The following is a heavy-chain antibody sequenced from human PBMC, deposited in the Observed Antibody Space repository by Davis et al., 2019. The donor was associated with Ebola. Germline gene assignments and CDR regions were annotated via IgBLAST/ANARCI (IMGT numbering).Heavy chain of an antibody. D-gene: IGHD3-22*01. CDR1: GYSISRSDW. V-gene: IGHV4-28*06. CDR3: ARAAGPCSRSSCLTWLGP. Sequence: SQTLSLTCGVSGYSISRSDWWGWIRQSPGKGLEWIGHIHYGGNTEYNPSLKNRVVMSVDTSKNQFFLKLTSVTALDTAIYYCARAAGPCSRSSCLTWLGPWGQGTLVTVSS. J-gene: IGHJ5*02. CDR2: IHYGGNT.